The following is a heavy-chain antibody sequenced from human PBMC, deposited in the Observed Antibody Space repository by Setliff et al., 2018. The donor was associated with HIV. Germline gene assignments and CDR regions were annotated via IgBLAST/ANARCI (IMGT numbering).Heavy chain of an antibody. CDR1: SGSLSGYY. D-gene: IGHD6-13*01. V-gene: IGHV4-34*01. CDR2: INQSGRS. J-gene: IGHJ4*02. CDR3: ARDVVGQQLPNY. Sequence: SETLSLTCAVYSGSLSGYYWNWIRQPPGKGLEWIGEINQSGRSNYNPSLKSRVIISIDTSKNQFALKLSSVTAADTAVYYCARDVVGQQLPNYWGQGTLVTVSS.